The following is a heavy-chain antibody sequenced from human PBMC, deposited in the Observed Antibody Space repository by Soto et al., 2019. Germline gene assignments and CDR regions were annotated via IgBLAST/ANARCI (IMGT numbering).Heavy chain of an antibody. J-gene: IGHJ6*02. V-gene: IGHV1-8*01. CDR3: ATPRNRLAV. Sequence: ASVKVACKASGGPFSNYDMKRVRQATGQGLEWMGWMNPNSGNTGYARKLQGRVTMTRNTSITTVYMGLSSLRSEETAVYYCATPRNRLAVWRQGTTVTVSS. D-gene: IGHD3-16*02. CDR1: GGPFSNYD. CDR2: MNPNSGNT.